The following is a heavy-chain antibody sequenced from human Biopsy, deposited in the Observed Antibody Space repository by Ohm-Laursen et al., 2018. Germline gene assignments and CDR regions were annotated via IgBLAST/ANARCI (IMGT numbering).Heavy chain of an antibody. CDR1: GFSFSSYG. CDR2: ISDDGRNK. CDR3: AKDLRNNSCGVEN. J-gene: IGHJ4*02. Sequence: SLRLSCTASGFSFSSYGMHWVRQAPGKGLEWVAVISDDGRNKYYIDSVRGRFTISRDNSKNTLYLQMNNLRAEDTAVFYCAKDLRNNSCGVENWGQGTLVTVSS. V-gene: IGHV3-30*18. D-gene: IGHD6-19*01.